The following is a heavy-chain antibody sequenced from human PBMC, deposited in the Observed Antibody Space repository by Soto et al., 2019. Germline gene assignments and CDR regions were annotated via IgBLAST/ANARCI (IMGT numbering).Heavy chain of an antibody. CDR3: AREGDSHAFRGFDL. D-gene: IGHD5-18*01. CDR1: GFTFSHYI. J-gene: IGHJ5*02. CDR2: IRDDGKKT. V-gene: IGHV3-30*03. Sequence: PGGSLRLSCAASGFTFSHYIYHWVRQVPGKGLQWVAVIRDDGKKTNYATSVRGRFTVSRDMSKSTIFLQMNNLRIDDSAIYSCAREGDSHAFRGFDLWGQGTPVTVSS.